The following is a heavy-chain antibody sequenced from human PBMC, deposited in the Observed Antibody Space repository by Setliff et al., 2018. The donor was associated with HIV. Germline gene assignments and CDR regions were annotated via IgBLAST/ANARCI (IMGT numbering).Heavy chain of an antibody. Sequence: ASETLSLTCTVSGGSISSSSYCWGWIRQPPGKGLELIGSIYYTGTTYYHPSLESRVTLSVDMSRNQFSLRLTSVTAADTGVYYCARHSDSSSWPPGGYYHYMDVWGKGTTVTVSS. J-gene: IGHJ6*03. CDR3: ARHSDSSSWPPGGYYHYMDV. CDR2: IYYTGTT. V-gene: IGHV4-39*01. D-gene: IGHD6-13*01. CDR1: GGSISSSSYC.